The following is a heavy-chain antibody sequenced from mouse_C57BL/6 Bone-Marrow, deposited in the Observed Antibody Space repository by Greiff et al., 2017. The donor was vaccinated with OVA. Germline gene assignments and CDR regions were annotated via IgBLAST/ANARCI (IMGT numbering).Heavy chain of an antibody. CDR3: ARPVPYDGDAMDY. CDR2: IWSGGST. D-gene: IGHD2-12*01. J-gene: IGHJ4*01. V-gene: IGHV2-2*01. CDR1: GFSLTSYG. Sequence: QVQLKESGPGLVQPSQSLSITCTVSGFSLTSYGVHWVRQSPGKGLEWLGVIWSGGSTDYNAAFISRLSISKDNSKRQVFFKMNSLQADDTAIYYCARPVPYDGDAMDYWGQGTSVTVSS.